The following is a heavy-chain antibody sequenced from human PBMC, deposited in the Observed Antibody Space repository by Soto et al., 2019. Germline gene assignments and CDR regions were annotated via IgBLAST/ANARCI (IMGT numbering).Heavy chain of an antibody. J-gene: IGHJ3*02. V-gene: IGHV3-23*01. CDR1: GFTFSSYA. Sequence: EVQLLESGGGLVQPGGSLRLSCAASGFTFSSYAMSWVRQAPGKGLEWVSAISGSGGSTYYADSVKGRFTISRDNSKNTLYLQMNRLRAENTAVYYCAKDFGCYGDHPDAFDIWGQGTTVTVSS. CDR2: ISGSGGST. CDR3: AKDFGCYGDHPDAFDI. D-gene: IGHD4-17*01.